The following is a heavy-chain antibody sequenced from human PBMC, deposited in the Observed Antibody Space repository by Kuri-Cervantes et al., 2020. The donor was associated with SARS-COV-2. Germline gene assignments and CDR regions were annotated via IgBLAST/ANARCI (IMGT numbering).Heavy chain of an antibody. CDR3: AKDRAGVHDF. V-gene: IGHV3-30*18. J-gene: IGHJ4*02. D-gene: IGHD2-21*01. CDR1: GFNFSTTD. CDR2: ISSDGKNK. Sequence: GGSLRLSCAASGFNFSTTDMHWVRQAPGKGLEWVTFISSDGKNKKCMTSGKGRFTISRDNSQNTLYLQMKSLRDEDTAIYYCAKDRAGVHDFWGQGTLVTVSS.